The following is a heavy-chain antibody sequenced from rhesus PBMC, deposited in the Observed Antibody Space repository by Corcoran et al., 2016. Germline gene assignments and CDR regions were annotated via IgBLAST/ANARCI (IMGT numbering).Heavy chain of an antibody. CDR2: IYGNSTSN. V-gene: IGHV4S10*01. CDR3: ASPTLWTGYYYFDY. D-gene: IGHD3-3*01. J-gene: IGHJ2*01. Sequence: QVQLQESGPGVVKPSETLSLTCAVSGGSISDSYRWSWIRQPPGKGLEWIGYIYGNSTSNNHNPSLKSRVTLSKDTSKNQFSLKLSAGTAADTAVYYCASPTLWTGYYYFDYWGPGTPITISS. CDR1: GGSISDSYR.